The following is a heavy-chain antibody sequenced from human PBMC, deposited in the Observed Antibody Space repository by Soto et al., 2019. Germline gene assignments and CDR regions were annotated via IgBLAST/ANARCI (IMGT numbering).Heavy chain of an antibody. Sequence: SETLSLTCTVSGGSITSYFWSWIRQPACKGLEWIGHMFPGGTTSHNSSLKSRVSMSIDTSKNQFSLTLTSVTAADTAVYYCARTLSGFTYGSRQFYFDYWGQGTLVTVSS. J-gene: IGHJ4*02. D-gene: IGHD3-10*01. CDR2: MFPGGTT. V-gene: IGHV4-4*07. CDR1: GGSITSYF. CDR3: ARTLSGFTYGSRQFYFDY.